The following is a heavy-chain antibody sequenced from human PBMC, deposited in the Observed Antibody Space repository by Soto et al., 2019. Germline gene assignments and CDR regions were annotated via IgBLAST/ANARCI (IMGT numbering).Heavy chain of an antibody. J-gene: IGHJ4*02. D-gene: IGHD3-16*01. Sequence: APVQAFSMASGYTFTSYAMHWVLQAAGQRLEWMGWINAGNGNTKYSQKFQGRVTITRDTSASTAYMELSSLRSEDTAVYYCARGEFLSYDDYWGQGTLVTVSS. V-gene: IGHV1-3*01. CDR2: INAGNGNT. CDR3: ARGEFLSYDDY. CDR1: GYTFTSYA.